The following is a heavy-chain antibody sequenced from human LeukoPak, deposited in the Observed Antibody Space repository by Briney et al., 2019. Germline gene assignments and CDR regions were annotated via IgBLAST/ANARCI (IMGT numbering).Heavy chain of an antibody. CDR3: AREDLDQTTVTTEKEDRFDY. CDR2: IFYSGST. V-gene: IGHV4-39*02. CDR1: GGSISSSSYY. J-gene: IGHJ4*02. D-gene: IGHD4-17*01. Sequence: SETLSLTCTVSGGSISSSSYYWGWIRQPPGKGLEWIGSIFYSGSTYYNPSLKSRVTISVDTSKNQFSLKLSSVTAADTAVYYCAREDLDQTTVTTEKEDRFDYWGQGTLVTVSS.